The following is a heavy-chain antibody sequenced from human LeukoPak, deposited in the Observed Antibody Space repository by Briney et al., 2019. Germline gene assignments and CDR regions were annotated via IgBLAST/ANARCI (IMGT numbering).Heavy chain of an antibody. CDR3: AKDRQGWRTHFDY. V-gene: IGHV3-23*01. J-gene: IGHJ4*02. CDR2: ISGSGGTT. CDR1: GFTFSSYA. D-gene: IGHD2-15*01. Sequence: GGSLRLSCAASGFTFSSYAMSWVRQAPGKGLEWVSGISGSGGTTYYADSVKGRFTISRDNSKNTMYLQMNSLRAEDTAVYYCAKDRQGWRTHFDYWGQGTLVTVSS.